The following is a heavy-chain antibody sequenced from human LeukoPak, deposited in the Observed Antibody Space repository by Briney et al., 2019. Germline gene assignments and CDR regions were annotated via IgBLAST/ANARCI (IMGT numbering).Heavy chain of an antibody. CDR3: ARGPGIAAAVRNYYYYYYMDV. D-gene: IGHD6-13*01. CDR2: INPNSGGT. Sequence: ASVKVSCKASGYTFTSYYMHWVRQAPGQGLEWMGWINPNSGGTNYAQKFQGRVTMTRDTSISTAYMELSRLRSDDTAVYYCARGPGIAAAVRNYYYYYYMDVWGKGTTVTISS. V-gene: IGHV1-2*02. CDR1: GYTFTSYY. J-gene: IGHJ6*03.